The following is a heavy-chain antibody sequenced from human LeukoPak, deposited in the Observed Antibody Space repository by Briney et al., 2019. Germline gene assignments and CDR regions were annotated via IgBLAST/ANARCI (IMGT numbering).Heavy chain of an antibody. V-gene: IGHV4-39*01. Sequence: SETLSLTCTVSGGSISSSSYYWGWIRQPPGKGLEWIGSIYYSGSSYYNPSLKSRVTISVDTSKNQFSLKLSSVTAADTALYYCARHFGVEVPAAIYRNWFDPWGQGTLVTVSS. J-gene: IGHJ5*02. D-gene: IGHD2-2*02. CDR3: ARHFGVEVPAAIYRNWFDP. CDR2: IYYSGSS. CDR1: GGSISSSSYY.